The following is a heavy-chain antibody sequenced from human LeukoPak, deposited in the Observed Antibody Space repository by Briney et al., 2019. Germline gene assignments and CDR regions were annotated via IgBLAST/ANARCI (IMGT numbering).Heavy chain of an antibody. V-gene: IGHV4-61*01. J-gene: IGHJ3*02. D-gene: IGHD4-23*01. CDR1: GGSISSSSYY. CDR3: ARDLGLSTVGGRAFDI. CDR2: IYYSGST. Sequence: SETLSLTCTVSGGSISSSSYYWGWIRQPPGKGLEWIGYIYYSGSTNYNPSLKSRVTISVDTSRNQFSLKLSSVTAADTAVYYCARDLGLSTVGGRAFDIWGQGTMVTVSS.